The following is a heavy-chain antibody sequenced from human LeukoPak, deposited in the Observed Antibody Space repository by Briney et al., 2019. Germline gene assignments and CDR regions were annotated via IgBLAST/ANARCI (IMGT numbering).Heavy chain of an antibody. V-gene: IGHV3-21*01. Sequence: PGGSLRLSCAASGFTFSSYSMNWVRQAPGKGLEWVSSISSSSSYIYYADSVKGRFTISRDNAKNSLYLQMNSLRAEDTAVYYCARHAYDFWSGSSYYYMDVWGKGTTVTVSS. D-gene: IGHD3-3*01. CDR1: GFTFSSYS. CDR2: ISSSSSYI. CDR3: ARHAYDFWSGSSYYYMDV. J-gene: IGHJ6*03.